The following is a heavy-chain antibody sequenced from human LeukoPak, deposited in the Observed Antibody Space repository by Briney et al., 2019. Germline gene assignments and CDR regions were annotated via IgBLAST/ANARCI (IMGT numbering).Heavy chain of an antibody. V-gene: IGHV1-18*01. D-gene: IGHD3-9*01. CDR2: ISVHNGNT. CDR1: GYTFTRYA. Sequence: ASVKVSCKASGYTFTRYAITWVRQAPGRGPEWMGRISVHNGNTNYAQKLQDRVSMTTDTSTTTAYMELRSLRSDDTAVYYCARGGYYDILTGHETVDAFDIWGQGTMVTVSP. J-gene: IGHJ3*02. CDR3: ARGGYYDILTGHETVDAFDI.